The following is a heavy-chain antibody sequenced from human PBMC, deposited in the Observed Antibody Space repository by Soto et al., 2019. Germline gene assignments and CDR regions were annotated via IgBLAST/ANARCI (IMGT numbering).Heavy chain of an antibody. CDR3: AKPHCSGGSCYGYNWFDP. CDR1: GFTFSSYA. Sequence: EVQLLESGGGLVQPGGSLRLSCAASGFTFSSYAMSWVRQAPGKGLEWVSAISGSGGSTYYADSVKGRFTISRDNSKNTLYLQMYSLRAEDTAVYYCAKPHCSGGSCYGYNWFDPWGQGTLVTVSS. J-gene: IGHJ5*02. CDR2: ISGSGGST. D-gene: IGHD2-15*01. V-gene: IGHV3-23*01.